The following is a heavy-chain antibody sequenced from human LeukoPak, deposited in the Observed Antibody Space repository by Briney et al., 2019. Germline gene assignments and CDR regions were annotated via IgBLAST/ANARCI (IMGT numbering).Heavy chain of an antibody. CDR1: GYTFTSYG. CDR2: ISAYSGNT. Sequence: ASVKVSCKASGYTFTSYGISWVRQAPGQGLEWMGWISAYSGNTNYAQKLQGRVTMTTDTSTSTAYMELRSLRSDDTAVYYCARDYTPYSSSWYAARDYWGQGTLVTVSS. V-gene: IGHV1-18*01. J-gene: IGHJ4*02. D-gene: IGHD6-13*01. CDR3: ARDYTPYSSSWYAARDY.